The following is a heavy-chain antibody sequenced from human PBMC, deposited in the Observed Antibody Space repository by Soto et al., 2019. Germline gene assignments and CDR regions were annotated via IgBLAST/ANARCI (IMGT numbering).Heavy chain of an antibody. Sequence: QVQLVQSGAEVKKPGASVKVSCKASGYTFTSYDINWVRQATGQGLEWMGWMNPNSGNTGYAQKYQGRVTMPRNTSISTAYMELSSLRAEETAVYYCARGDYDFWSGYSRPYYYYGMDVWGQGTTVTVSS. CDR3: ARGDYDFWSGYSRPYYYYGMDV. CDR2: MNPNSGNT. D-gene: IGHD3-3*01. CDR1: GYTFTSYD. V-gene: IGHV1-8*01. J-gene: IGHJ6*02.